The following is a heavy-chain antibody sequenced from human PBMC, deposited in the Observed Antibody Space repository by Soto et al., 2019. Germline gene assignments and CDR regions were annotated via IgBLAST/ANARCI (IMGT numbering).Heavy chain of an antibody. J-gene: IGHJ4*02. CDR1: GFTFSLFA. D-gene: IGHD3-9*01. V-gene: IGHV3-23*04. CDR2: ISGGGSST. Sequence: EVQLVESGGGFVQPGESLRLSCAASGFTFSLFAMSWVRQAPGRGLEWVSSISGGGSSTDYAESVKGRFTISRHNSKNTVHLQMNSLRDEATAVYYCAKGPEYDILTGCDFWGQGALVTVSS. CDR3: AKGPEYDILTGCDF.